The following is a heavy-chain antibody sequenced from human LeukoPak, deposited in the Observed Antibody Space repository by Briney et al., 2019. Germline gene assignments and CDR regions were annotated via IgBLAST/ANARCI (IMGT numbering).Heavy chain of an antibody. Sequence: SETLSLTCTVSGGSISSYYWSWIRQPPGKGLEWIGYIYYSGSTNYNPSLKSRVTISVDTSVNQFSLKLSSVTAADTAVYYCARTPYSSSWYYFDYWGQGTLVTVSS. J-gene: IGHJ4*02. CDR3: ARTPYSSSWYYFDY. D-gene: IGHD6-13*01. V-gene: IGHV4-59*08. CDR1: GGSISSYY. CDR2: IYYSGST.